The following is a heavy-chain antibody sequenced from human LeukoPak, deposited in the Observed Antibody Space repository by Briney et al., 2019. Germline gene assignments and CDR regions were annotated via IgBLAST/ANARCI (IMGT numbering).Heavy chain of an antibody. J-gene: IGHJ6*03. CDR2: INGSGGTT. CDR1: GFTFSSYA. CDR3: SKSPGQGIVGSSPAYNYYMDV. V-gene: IGHV3-23*01. Sequence: GGSLRLSCAASGFTFSSYAMSWVRQAPGMGLEWVSSINGSGGTTYYADSVRGRFTISRDNSKNTLSLQMNSLRAEDTAVYYCSKSPGQGIVGSSPAYNYYMDVWGKGTTVTVSS. D-gene: IGHD1-26*01.